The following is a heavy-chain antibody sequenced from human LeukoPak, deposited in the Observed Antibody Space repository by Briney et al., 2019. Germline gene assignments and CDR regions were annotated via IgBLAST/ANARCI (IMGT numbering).Heavy chain of an antibody. D-gene: IGHD4-17*01. CDR1: GGSIGSSSYY. CDR2: IYYSGST. V-gene: IGHV4-39*02. J-gene: IGHJ4*02. CDR3: ARDGGDYHYFDY. Sequence: SETLSLTCTVSGGSIGSSSYYWGWIRQPPGKGLEWIGSIYYSGSTYYNPSLKSRVTISVDTSKNQFSLKLSSVTAADTAVYYCARDGGDYHYFDYWGQGTLVTVSS.